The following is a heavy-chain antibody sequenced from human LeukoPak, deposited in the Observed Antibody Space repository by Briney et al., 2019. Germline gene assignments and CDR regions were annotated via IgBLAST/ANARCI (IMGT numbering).Heavy chain of an antibody. CDR1: GFTFSSYA. V-gene: IGHV3-23*01. J-gene: IGHJ4*02. D-gene: IGHD3-10*01. CDR2: ISGSGGST. CDR3: AKPMVRGVTLFDY. Sequence: PGASLRLSCAASGFTFSSYAMSWVRQAPGKGLEWVSAISGSGGSTYYADSVKGRFTISRDNSKNTLYLQMNSLRAEDTAVYYCAKPMVRGVTLFDYWGQGTLVTVSS.